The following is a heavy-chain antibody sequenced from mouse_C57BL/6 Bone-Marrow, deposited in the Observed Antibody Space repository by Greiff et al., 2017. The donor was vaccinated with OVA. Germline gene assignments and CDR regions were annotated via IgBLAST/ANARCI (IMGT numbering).Heavy chain of an antibody. CDR3: ARRAYDGYYVGYFDY. V-gene: IGHV1-52*01. CDR2: IDPSDSET. CDR1: GYTFTSYW. D-gene: IGHD2-3*01. Sequence: VQLQQSGAELVRPGSSVKLSCKASGYTFTSYWMHWVKQRPIQGLEWIGNIDPSDSETHYNQKFKDKATLTVDKSSSTAYMQLSSLTSEDSAVYYCARRAYDGYYVGYFDYWGQGTTLTVSS. J-gene: IGHJ2*01.